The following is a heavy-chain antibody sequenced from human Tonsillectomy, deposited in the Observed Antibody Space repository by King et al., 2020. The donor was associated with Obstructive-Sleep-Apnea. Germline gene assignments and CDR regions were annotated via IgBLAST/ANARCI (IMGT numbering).Heavy chain of an antibody. CDR3: GREGRWLQFRGDDY. V-gene: IGHV4-39*07. CDR1: GGSISSSNYY. CDR2: IYYIGST. Sequence: QLQESGPGLVKPSETLSLTCTVSGGSISSSNYYWGWIRQPPGKGLEWIGSIYYIGSTHYNPSLKSRVTISLDTSKNQFSLKLSSVTAADTAVYYCGREGRWLQFRGDDYWGQGTLVTVSS. D-gene: IGHD5-24*01. J-gene: IGHJ4*02.